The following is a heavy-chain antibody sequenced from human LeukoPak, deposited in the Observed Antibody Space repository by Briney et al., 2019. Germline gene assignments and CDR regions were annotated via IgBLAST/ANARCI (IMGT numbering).Heavy chain of an antibody. D-gene: IGHD1-26*01. V-gene: IGHV1-69*01. CDR1: GATFSSYA. CDR3: ARDEGLLNWFDP. Sequence: SVKLSCKASGATFSSYAISWVRQAPGQGLEWMRGIIPIFGTANYAQTFQGRVTITAVESTSTAYMEQSSLRPEDTAVYYCARDEGLLNWFDPWVQETLVTVSS. J-gene: IGHJ5*02. CDR2: IIPIFGTA.